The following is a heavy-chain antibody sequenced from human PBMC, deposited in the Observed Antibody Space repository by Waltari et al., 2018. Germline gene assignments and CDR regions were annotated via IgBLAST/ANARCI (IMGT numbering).Heavy chain of an antibody. CDR2: IYYSGST. J-gene: IGHJ5*02. Sequence: QVQLQESGPGLVKPSQTLSLTCTVSGGSISSGDYSWSWIRQPPGKGLEWIGYIYYSGSTYYNPSLKSRVTISVDTSKNQFSLKLSSVTAADTAVYYCARDKGLRLSGVDPWGQGTLVTVSS. D-gene: IGHD5-12*01. V-gene: IGHV4-30-4*08. CDR1: GGSISSGDYS. CDR3: ARDKGLRLSGVDP.